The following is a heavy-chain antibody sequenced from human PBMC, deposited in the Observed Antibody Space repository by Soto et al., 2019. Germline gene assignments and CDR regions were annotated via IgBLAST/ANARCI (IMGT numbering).Heavy chain of an antibody. D-gene: IGHD3-22*01. V-gene: IGHV4-31*03. CDR1: GGSVSSGDFF. CDR3: ATMMVMQRNEHSSGSFGN. J-gene: IGHJ4*02. CDR2: IHYSGIT. Sequence: QVQLQESGPGLVKPSQTLSLTCNVSGGSVSSGDFFWSWIRQHPGKGLEWLGFIHYSGITYYNPSLMSRLIISVDSSKKHFSLKLSSVTAADTAVYYCATMMVMQRNEHSSGSFGNWGQGTLVTVSS.